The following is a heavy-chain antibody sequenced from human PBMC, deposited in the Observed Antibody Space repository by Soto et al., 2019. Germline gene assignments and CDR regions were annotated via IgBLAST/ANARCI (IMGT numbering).Heavy chain of an antibody. D-gene: IGHD3-22*01. CDR3: VRGPDYEGYFDY. CDR1: GNTFSNYA. CDR2: IILPFGTP. V-gene: IGHV1-69*12. J-gene: IGHJ4*02. Sequence: QVRLVQSGAEVKKTGSSVKVSCKASGNTFSNYAIGWVRQAPGPGLEWMGGIILPFGTPNYAQKFQGRVAMSAEESMTTAYMELRGLRSEDTAVYYCVRGPDYEGYFDYWGQGTLVTVSS.